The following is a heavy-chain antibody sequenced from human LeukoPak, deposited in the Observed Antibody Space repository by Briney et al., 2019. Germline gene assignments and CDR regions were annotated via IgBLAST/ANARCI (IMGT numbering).Heavy chain of an antibody. CDR2: INPNSGAT. J-gene: IGHJ5*02. D-gene: IGHD2-15*01. V-gene: IGHV1-2*02. CDR3: ARDYSRAWFDP. Sequence: ASVKVSCKASGYTFIGYYMHWVRQAPGQGLEWMGWINPNSGATNYAQKFQGRVIMTRDTSISTSYMELSRLRFDDTAVYYCARDYSRAWFDPWGQGTLVTVSS. CDR1: GYTFIGYY.